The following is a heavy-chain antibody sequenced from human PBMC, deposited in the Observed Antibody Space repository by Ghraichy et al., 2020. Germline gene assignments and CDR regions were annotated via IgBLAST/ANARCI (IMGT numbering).Heavy chain of an antibody. J-gene: IGHJ4*02. CDR2: INSDGSST. CDR1: GFTFSSYW. D-gene: IGHD3-10*01. CDR3: ARAGYGSGSYYTPPNY. Sequence: GESLNISCAASGFTFSSYWMHWVRQAPGKGLVWVSRINSDGSSTSYADSVKGRFTISRDNAKNTLYLQMNSLRAEDTAVYYCARAGYGSGSYYTPPNYWGQGTLVTVSS. V-gene: IGHV3-74*01.